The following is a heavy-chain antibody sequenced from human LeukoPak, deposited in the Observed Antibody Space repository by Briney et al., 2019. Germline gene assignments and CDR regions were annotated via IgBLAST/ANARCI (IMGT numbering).Heavy chain of an antibody. D-gene: IGHD1-26*01. CDR2: ISGSGGST. CDR1: GFTFSSYA. Sequence: GGSLRLSCAASGFTFSSYAMSWVRQAPGKGLEWVSAISGSGGSTYYADSVKGRFTISRDDSKNTLYLQMHSLRAEDTAVYYCAKDEGGATTDYFDYWGQGTLVTVSS. V-gene: IGHV3-23*01. CDR3: AKDEGGATTDYFDY. J-gene: IGHJ4*02.